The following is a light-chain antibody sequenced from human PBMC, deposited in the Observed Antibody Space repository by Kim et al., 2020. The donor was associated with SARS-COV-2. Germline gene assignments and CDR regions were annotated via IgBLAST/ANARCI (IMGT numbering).Light chain of an antibody. J-gene: IGKJ1*01. Sequence: EIMMTQSPATLSVSPGERATLSCRASQNIFSNLAWYQQKRGQAPRLLIYDVSTRATGIPARFSGSGSGTEFSLTISSLQSEDSAVYYCQQYNEWPPWTFGQGTKVYIK. CDR2: DVS. CDR1: QNIFSN. CDR3: QQYNEWPPWT. V-gene: IGKV3-15*01.